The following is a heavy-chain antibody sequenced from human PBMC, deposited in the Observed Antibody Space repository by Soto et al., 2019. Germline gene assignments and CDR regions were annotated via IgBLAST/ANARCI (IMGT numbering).Heavy chain of an antibody. J-gene: IGHJ6*02. Sequence: SVKVSCKASGGTFSSYAISWVRQAPGQGLEWMGGIIPIFGTANYAQKFQGRVTITADKSTSTAYMELSSLRSEDTAVYYCARGEGGYSGYGMDVWGQGTTVTVYS. CDR3: ARGEGGYSGYGMDV. CDR1: GGTFSSYA. V-gene: IGHV1-69*06. CDR2: IIPIFGTA. D-gene: IGHD1-26*01.